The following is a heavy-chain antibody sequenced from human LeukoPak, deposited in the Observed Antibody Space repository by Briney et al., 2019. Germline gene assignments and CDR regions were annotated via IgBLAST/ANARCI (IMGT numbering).Heavy chain of an antibody. V-gene: IGHV1-2*06. J-gene: IGHJ4*02. CDR3: ARGDYYDSSGYYYVLFDY. CDR2: INPNSGGT. CDR1: GYTFTGYY. D-gene: IGHD3-22*01. Sequence: ASVKVSCKASGYTFTGYYMHWVRQAPGQGLEWMGRINPNSGGTNYAQKFQGRVTMTRDTSISTAYMELSRLRSDDTTVYYCARGDYYDSSGYYYVLFDYWGQGTLVTVSS.